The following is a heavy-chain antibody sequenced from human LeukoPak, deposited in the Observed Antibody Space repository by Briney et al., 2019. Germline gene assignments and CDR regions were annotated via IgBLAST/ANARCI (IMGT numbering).Heavy chain of an antibody. CDR1: GFTFSSYS. D-gene: IGHD3-10*01. V-gene: IGHV3-48*04. CDR3: ARVSLVRGVIEYYYYYYMDV. Sequence: GGSLRLSCAASGFTFSSYSMNWVRQAPGKGLEWVSYISSSSSTIYYADSVKGRFTISRDNAKNSLYLQMNSLRAEDTAVYYCARVSLVRGVIEYYYYYYMDVWGKGTTVTVSS. CDR2: ISSSSSTI. J-gene: IGHJ6*03.